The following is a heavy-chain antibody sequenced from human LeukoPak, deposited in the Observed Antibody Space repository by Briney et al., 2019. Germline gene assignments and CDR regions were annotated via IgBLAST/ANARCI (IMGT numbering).Heavy chain of an antibody. V-gene: IGHV3-74*01. CDR2: INSDGSST. D-gene: IGHD2-21*02. J-gene: IGHJ6*02. CDR3: ARDTATGLDV. Sequence: GGSLRLSRAASGFTFSNYWMHWVRQAPGKGLVWVSRINSDGSSTNQADSVKGRFTISRDNAKKALYLQMNSLRVEDTAVYFCARDTATGLDVWGQGTTVTVSS. CDR1: GFTFSNYW.